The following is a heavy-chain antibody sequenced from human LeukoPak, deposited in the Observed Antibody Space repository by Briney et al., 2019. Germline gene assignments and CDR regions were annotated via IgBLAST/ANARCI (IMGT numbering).Heavy chain of an antibody. D-gene: IGHD5-18*01. CDR1: GFTVSSNY. J-gene: IGHJ4*02. CDR3: ARRATSERGYSYGLDY. V-gene: IGHV3-66*01. CDR2: IYSGGST. Sequence: PGGSLRLSCAASGFTVSSNYMNWVRQAPGKGLEWVSVIYSGGSTYYADSVKGRFTISRDNSKNTLFLQMNSLRAEDTAVYYCARRATSERGYSYGLDYWGQGTLVTVSS.